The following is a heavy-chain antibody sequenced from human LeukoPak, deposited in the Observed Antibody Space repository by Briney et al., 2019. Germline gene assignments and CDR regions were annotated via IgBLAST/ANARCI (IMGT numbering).Heavy chain of an antibody. CDR3: ARRLGVQTIDLETRFDP. CDR2: IYYSGST. V-gene: IGHV4-39*01. Sequence: SETLSLTCTVSGGSISSSSYYWSWIRQPPGKGLEWIGSIYYSGSTYYNPSLKSRVTISVDTSKNQFSLKLSSVTAADTAVYYCARRLGVQTIDLETRFDPWGQGTLVTVSS. D-gene: IGHD5-24*01. CDR1: GGSISSSSYY. J-gene: IGHJ5*02.